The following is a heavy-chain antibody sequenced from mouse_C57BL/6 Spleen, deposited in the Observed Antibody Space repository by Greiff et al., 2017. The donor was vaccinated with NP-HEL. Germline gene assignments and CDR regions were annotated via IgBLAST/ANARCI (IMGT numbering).Heavy chain of an antibody. CDR2: ISDGGSYT. J-gene: IGHJ2*01. CDR3: TRAGGDVLDQ. CDR1: GFTFSSYA. V-gene: IGHV5-4*03. Sequence: EVKLMESGGGLVKPGGSLKLSCAASGFTFSSYAMSWVRQTPEKRLEWVATISDGGSYTYYPENVKGRFPISRDNAKNILYLQKRHLKSEDTAMFYCTRAGGDVLDQGGKGTTHTVSS. D-gene: IGHD1-1*02.